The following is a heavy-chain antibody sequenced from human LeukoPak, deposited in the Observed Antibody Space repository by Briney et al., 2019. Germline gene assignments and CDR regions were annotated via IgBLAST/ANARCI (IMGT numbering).Heavy chain of an antibody. CDR1: GFTFSSYG. Sequence: GRSLRLSCAASGFTFSSYGMHWIRQAPGEGLEWVAVISYDGTNKYSADSVKGRFTISRDNSKNTLYLQMNSLRAEDTAVYYCAKDLWRADCSGTRCYTGNFDYWGQGTLVTVSS. V-gene: IGHV3-30*18. J-gene: IGHJ4*02. CDR2: ISYDGTNK. CDR3: AKDLWRADCSGTRCYTGNFDY. D-gene: IGHD2-2*02.